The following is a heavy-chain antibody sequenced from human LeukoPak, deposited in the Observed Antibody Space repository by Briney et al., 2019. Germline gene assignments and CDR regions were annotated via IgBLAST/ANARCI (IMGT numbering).Heavy chain of an antibody. J-gene: IGHJ6*03. CDR3: ARSSEGRYYYDSSGFSYYYYYMDV. Sequence: SETLSLTCTVSGGSISSYYWSWLRQPPGKGLEWIGYIYYSGSTYYNPSLRSRVTISVDTSKNQCSLKLSSVTAADTAVYYCARSSEGRYYYDSSGFSYYYYYMDVWGKGTTVTISS. CDR2: IYYSGST. D-gene: IGHD3-22*01. V-gene: IGHV4-59*01. CDR1: GGSISSYY.